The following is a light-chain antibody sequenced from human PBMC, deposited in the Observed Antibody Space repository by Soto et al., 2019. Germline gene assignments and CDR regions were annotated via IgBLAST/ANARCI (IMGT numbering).Light chain of an antibody. CDR2: GAF. V-gene: IGKV3-15*01. CDR3: QQYNDWPRT. J-gene: IGKJ1*01. CDR1: QSVSSSY. Sequence: EIVLTQSPGTLSLSPGERATLSCRASQSVSSSYLAWYQQKPGQAPRLLIYGAFIRATGIPGRFSGSGSGTEFTLTISSLQSEDSAVYYCQQYNDWPRTFGQGTKVDI.